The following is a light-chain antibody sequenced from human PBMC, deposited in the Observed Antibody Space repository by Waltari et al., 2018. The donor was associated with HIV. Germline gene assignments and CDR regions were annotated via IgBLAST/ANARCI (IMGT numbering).Light chain of an antibody. Sequence: IRMTQSPSTLSASVGDRVTITCRASQNINSWLAWYQQRPGKAPRLLLYKASTLEQGVPARFSGGGSETEFTLTIDSLQPDDFGTYYCQQYNIDFYTFGQGTKV. CDR2: KAS. J-gene: IGKJ3*01. V-gene: IGKV1-5*03. CDR1: QNINSW. CDR3: QQYNIDFYT.